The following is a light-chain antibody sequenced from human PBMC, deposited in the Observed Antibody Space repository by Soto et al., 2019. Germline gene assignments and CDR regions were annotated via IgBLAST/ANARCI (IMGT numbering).Light chain of an antibody. CDR1: SSDVGAYNS. V-gene: IGLV2-14*03. Sequence: QSALTQPASVSGSPGQSITLSCTGTSSDVGAYNSVSWYQQHPGKAPKLIIYDVSTRPSGVSNRFSGSKSGNTASLTISGVQAEDEADYYCSSSTTSTTRVLGTGTKLTVL. CDR2: DVS. CDR3: SSSTTSTTRV. J-gene: IGLJ1*01.